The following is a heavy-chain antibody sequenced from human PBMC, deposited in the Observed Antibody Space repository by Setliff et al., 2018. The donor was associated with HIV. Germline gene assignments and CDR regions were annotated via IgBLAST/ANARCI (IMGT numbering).Heavy chain of an antibody. Sequence: GASVKVSCKASGYRFTGDYIHWGRQAPGQGLEWMGWINPNGGYTNYAQKFLGRVTMTQDTSFTTAYLELSRLRSEDTAVYYCARGGGGYYYVGAVDIWGQGTVVTVSS. D-gene: IGHD3-22*01. CDR3: ARGGGGYYYVGAVDI. V-gene: IGHV1-2*02. CDR2: INPNGGYT. J-gene: IGHJ3*02. CDR1: GYRFTGDY.